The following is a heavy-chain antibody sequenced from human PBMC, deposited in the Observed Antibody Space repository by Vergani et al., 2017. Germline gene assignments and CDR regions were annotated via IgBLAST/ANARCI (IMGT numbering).Heavy chain of an antibody. CDR2: IHSSENT. CDR3: ASDTHSGQRADR. J-gene: IGHJ5*02. V-gene: IGHV4-59*11. CDR1: FDSIRNLS. D-gene: IGHD6-19*01. Sequence: QVQLQESAPGLVKSSETLSLTSSVSFDSIRNLSCNWIRQPPGKGLEWIGSIHSSENTNYNPSLKTRVTISVDTSKNQFSLTLTSVTAADTAVYYCASDTHSGQRADRWGQGILVTVTS.